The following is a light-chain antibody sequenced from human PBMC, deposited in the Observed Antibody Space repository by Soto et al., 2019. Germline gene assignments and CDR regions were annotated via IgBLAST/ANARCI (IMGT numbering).Light chain of an antibody. CDR3: QQYGSSQFT. CDR1: QSVNIHY. J-gene: IGKJ3*01. Sequence: EIVLMQSPGTLSLSPGEGATLSCRASQSVNIHYLAWYQQKPGQAPRVLIFDTSRRATGVPDRFSGSGSGTDFTLTISRLEPDDFAVYYCQQYGSSQFTFGPGTKVDIK. CDR2: DTS. V-gene: IGKV3-20*01.